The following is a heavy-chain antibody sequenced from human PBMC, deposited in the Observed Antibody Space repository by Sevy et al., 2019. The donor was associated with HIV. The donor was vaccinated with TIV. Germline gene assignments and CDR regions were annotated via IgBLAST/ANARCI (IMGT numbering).Heavy chain of an antibody. CDR1: GFTFSDHY. CDR2: TRNKADGYTT. CDR3: ATHAGIAAAGRVFDY. D-gene: IGHD6-13*01. V-gene: IGHV3-72*01. Sequence: GGSLRLSCVASGFTFSDHYMEWVRQAPGKGLEWVGRTRNKADGYTTEYAESVKGRFTISRDESKNSLYVQMNSLKTEDTAAYYCATHAGIAAAGRVFDYWGQGTLVTVSS. J-gene: IGHJ4*02.